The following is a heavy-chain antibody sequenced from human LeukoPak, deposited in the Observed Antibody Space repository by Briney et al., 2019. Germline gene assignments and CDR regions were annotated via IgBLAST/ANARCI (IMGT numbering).Heavy chain of an antibody. J-gene: IGHJ4*02. D-gene: IGHD1-7*01. Sequence: SETLSLTCTVSGGSISSYYWSWIRQPPGKALEWIGYIYYSGSTSYNPSLRSRVTISVDTSKNQFSLKLSSVTAADTAVYYCARANNWNSGDFDYWGQGTLVTVSS. CDR2: IYYSGST. CDR1: GGSISSYY. V-gene: IGHV4-59*01. CDR3: ARANNWNSGDFDY.